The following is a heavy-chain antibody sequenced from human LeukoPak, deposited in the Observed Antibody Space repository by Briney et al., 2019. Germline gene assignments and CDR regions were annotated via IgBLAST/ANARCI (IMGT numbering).Heavy chain of an antibody. CDR1: GFSVRSSY. D-gene: IGHD6-19*01. J-gene: IGHJ3*02. Sequence: PGGSLRLSCAASGFSVRSSYMSWVRQAPGKGLEWVSVFYAGGTANYADSVKGRFTISRDNYKNTLYLQMNNLSAEDTAVYYCAKDLGHSSGWSDAFDIWGQGTMVTVSS. CDR2: FYAGGTA. CDR3: AKDLGHSSGWSDAFDI. V-gene: IGHV3-53*01.